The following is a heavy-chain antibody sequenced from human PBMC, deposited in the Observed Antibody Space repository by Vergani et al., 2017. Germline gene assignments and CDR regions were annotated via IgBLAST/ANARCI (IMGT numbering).Heavy chain of an antibody. CDR3: SRDRTVPEDRMSTINWSDP. V-gene: IGHV1-2*02. CDR1: GYIFTDYY. CDR2: INPNSGGT. Sequence: QVQLVQSGSEVKKPGASMKVSCKASGYIFTDYYRHWVRQAPGQGPEWMRWINPNSGGTNYAQKFQGRVTMTRDTSISTAYMELSRLRSDDTAVYYCSRDRTVPEDRMSTINWSDPWGQGTLVTVSS. D-gene: IGHD5/OR15-5a*01. J-gene: IGHJ5*02.